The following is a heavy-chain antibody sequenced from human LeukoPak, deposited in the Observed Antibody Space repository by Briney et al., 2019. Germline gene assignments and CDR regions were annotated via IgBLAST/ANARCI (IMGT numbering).Heavy chain of an antibody. CDR1: GGTFSSYA. Sequence: SVRVSCKXSGGTFSSYAISWVPQAPGQGLEWMGRIIPIFGTANYAQKFQGRVTITADESTSTAYMELSSLRSEDTAVYYCARGALYDSSGYYYVYWGQGTLVTVSS. CDR2: IIPIFGTA. CDR3: ARGALYDSSGYYYVY. D-gene: IGHD3-22*01. V-gene: IGHV1-69*01. J-gene: IGHJ4*02.